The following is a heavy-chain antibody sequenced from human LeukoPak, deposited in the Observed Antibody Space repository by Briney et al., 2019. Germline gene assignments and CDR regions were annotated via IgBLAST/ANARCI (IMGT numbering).Heavy chain of an antibody. V-gene: IGHV3-7*01. J-gene: IGHJ4*02. CDR2: INEDGSDR. CDR3: ARDAAYGYDRFDY. CDR1: GFSFSSYW. Sequence: GGSLRLSCAASGFSFSSYWMAWVRQAPGKGLEWVANINEDGSDRNYVESMKGRFTISRDNAKNSVYLPMNSLRGEDTAVYYCARDAAYGYDRFDYWGQGTQVTVSS. D-gene: IGHD5-18*01.